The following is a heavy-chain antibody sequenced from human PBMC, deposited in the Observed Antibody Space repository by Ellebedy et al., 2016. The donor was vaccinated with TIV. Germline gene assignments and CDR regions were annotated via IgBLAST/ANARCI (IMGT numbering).Heavy chain of an antibody. CDR3: VRQRGNLQLRNWYFDL. CDR1: GFTLISYN. CDR2: ISTTSSAI. Sequence: PGGSLRLSCAASGFTLISYNMDWVRQAPGKGLEWLSYISTTSSAISYADSVKGRFTISRDNAKNSLFLQMNSLRDEDTAVYYCVRQRGNLQLRNWYFDLWGRGTLVTVSS. D-gene: IGHD1-7*01. V-gene: IGHV3-48*02. J-gene: IGHJ2*01.